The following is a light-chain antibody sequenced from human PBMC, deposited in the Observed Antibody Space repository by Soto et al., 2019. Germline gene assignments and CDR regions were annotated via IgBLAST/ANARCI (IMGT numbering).Light chain of an antibody. Sequence: HSALTQPASVSGSPGQSITISCTGTSSDVGSYNLVSWYQQHPGKAPKLMIYEGSKRPSGVSNRFSGSKSGNTASLTISGLQAEDEADYYCCSHAGSSTLVFGTGTKLTVL. V-gene: IGLV2-23*01. CDR3: CSHAGSSTLV. J-gene: IGLJ1*01. CDR2: EGS. CDR1: SSDVGSYNL.